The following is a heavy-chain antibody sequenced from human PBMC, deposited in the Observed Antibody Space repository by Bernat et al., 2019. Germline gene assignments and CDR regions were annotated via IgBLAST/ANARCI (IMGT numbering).Heavy chain of an antibody. Sequence: QVTLRESGPARVKPTQTLTLTCTFSGFSLTTRGVCVIWIRQPPGKALEWLARIDWDDDKYYSTSLKARLTISKDTSRNQVVLTMTNMDSVDTATYYCARIPSWCATANCYQGDNWGQGTLVTVSS. J-gene: IGHJ4*02. CDR1: GFSLTTRGVC. D-gene: IGHD2-2*01. CDR2: IDWDDDK. CDR3: ARIPSWCATANCYQGDN. V-gene: IGHV2-70*15.